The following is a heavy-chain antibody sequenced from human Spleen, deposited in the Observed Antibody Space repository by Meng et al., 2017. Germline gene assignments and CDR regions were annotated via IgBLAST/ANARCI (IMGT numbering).Heavy chain of an antibody. J-gene: IGHJ4*02. CDR3: ARSPIDRYDLSALPLDY. CDR2: ISGSGGST. D-gene: IGHD3-22*01. CDR1: GFTFNSYA. Sequence: GGSLRPSCAASGFTFNSYAMSWFRQAPGKGLEWVPTISGSGGSTYYADSVKGRFTISRDNSKNTVFLQINSLRAEDTAVYYCARSPIDRYDLSALPLDYWGQGTLVTVSS. V-gene: IGHV3-23*01.